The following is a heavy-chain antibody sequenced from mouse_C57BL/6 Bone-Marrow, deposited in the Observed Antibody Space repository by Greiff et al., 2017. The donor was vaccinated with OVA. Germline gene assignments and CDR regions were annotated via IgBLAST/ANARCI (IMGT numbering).Heavy chain of an antibody. CDR3: ARYPVVARGYWYFDV. Sequence: VQLQQPGAELVKPGASVKLSCKASGYTFTSYWMQWVKQRPGQGLEWIGEIDPSDSYTTYNQKFKGKATLTVDTSSSTAYMQLSSLTSEDSAVYYCARYPVVARGYWYFDVWGTGTTVTVSS. V-gene: IGHV1-50*01. J-gene: IGHJ1*03. CDR2: IDPSDSYT. D-gene: IGHD1-1*01. CDR1: GYTFTSYW.